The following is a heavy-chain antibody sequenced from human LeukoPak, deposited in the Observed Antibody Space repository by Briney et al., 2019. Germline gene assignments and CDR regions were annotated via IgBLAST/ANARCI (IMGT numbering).Heavy chain of an antibody. CDR3: ARAEPSITMVRGVIWFDP. Sequence: PSETLSLTCTRSAGSISSGGYYWSWIRQHPGKGLEWIGYIYYSGSTYYNPSLKSRVTISVDTSKNQFSLKLSSVTAADTAVYYCARAEPSITMVRGVIWFDPWGQGTLVTVSS. D-gene: IGHD3-10*01. CDR1: AGSISSGGYY. V-gene: IGHV4-31*03. J-gene: IGHJ5*02. CDR2: IYYSGST.